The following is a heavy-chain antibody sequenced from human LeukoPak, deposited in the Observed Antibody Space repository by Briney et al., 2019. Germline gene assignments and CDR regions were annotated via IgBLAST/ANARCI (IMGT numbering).Heavy chain of an antibody. CDR2: IRGDGSNK. D-gene: IGHD6-13*01. Sequence: GGPLRLSCAASGFTFSSSGMHWVRQAPGKGLEWVAFIRGDGSNKYYADSVKGRFTISRDNSKNTLYLQMNSLRAEDTAVYYCAKRGEGVSNTWYMNNWFDPWGQGTLVTVSS. CDR3: AKRGEGVSNTWYMNNWFDP. J-gene: IGHJ5*02. CDR1: GFTFSSSG. V-gene: IGHV3-30*02.